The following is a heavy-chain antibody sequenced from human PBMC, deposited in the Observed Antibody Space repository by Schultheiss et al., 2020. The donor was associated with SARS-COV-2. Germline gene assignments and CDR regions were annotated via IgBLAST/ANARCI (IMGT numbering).Heavy chain of an antibody. J-gene: IGHJ2*01. CDR3: ARGSAAEDYWYFDL. CDR2: ISSSSSYI. V-gene: IGHV3-21*01. Sequence: GGSLRLSCAASGFTFSSYSMNWVRQAPGKGLEWVSSISSSSSYIYYADSVKGRFTISRDNAKNTLYLQMNSLRAEDTAVYYCARGSAAEDYWYFDLWGRGTLVTVSS. CDR1: GFTFSSYS.